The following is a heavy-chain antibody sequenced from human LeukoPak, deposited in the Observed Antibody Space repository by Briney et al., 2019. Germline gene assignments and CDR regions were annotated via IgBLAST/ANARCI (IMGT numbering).Heavy chain of an antibody. Sequence: PGGSLRLSCAASGFTFSSYGMHWVRQAPGKGLEWVAVISYDGSNKYYADSVKGRFTISRDNSNNTLYLQMNSLRAEDTAVYYCAKASGSSSKQTQYYFDYWGQGTLVTVSS. CDR3: AKASGSSSKQTQYYFDY. D-gene: IGHD6-13*01. J-gene: IGHJ4*02. CDR1: GFTFSSYG. V-gene: IGHV3-30*18. CDR2: ISYDGSNK.